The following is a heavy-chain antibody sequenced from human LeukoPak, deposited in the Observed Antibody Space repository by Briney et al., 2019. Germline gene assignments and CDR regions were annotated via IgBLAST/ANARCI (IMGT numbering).Heavy chain of an antibody. Sequence: TSETLSLTCTVSGGSISSGGYYWSWIRQHPGKGLEWIGYIYYSGSTSYNPSLKSRVTISVDTSKNQFSLKLSSVTAADTAVYYCARAGIVVVPAAIWGDYFDYWGQGTLVTVSS. CDR2: IYYSGST. CDR1: GGSISSGGYY. CDR3: ARAGIVVVPAAIWGDYFDY. V-gene: IGHV4-31*03. J-gene: IGHJ4*02. D-gene: IGHD2-2*02.